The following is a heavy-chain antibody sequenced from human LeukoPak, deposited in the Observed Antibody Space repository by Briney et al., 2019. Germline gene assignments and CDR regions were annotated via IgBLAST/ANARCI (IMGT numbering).Heavy chain of an antibody. D-gene: IGHD1-26*01. CDR2: IKQEGSEK. J-gene: IGHJ4*02. CDR3: ASPRHDGSYSL. V-gene: IGHV3-7*01. CDR1: GINFDDYG. Sequence: GGSLRLSRAASGINFDDYGMSWVPQGPGKGVEWVANIKQEGSEKYYMDSVKGGFTISRDNAKNSLYLQMNSLRAEDTAVYYCASPRHDGSYSLWGQGTLVTVSS.